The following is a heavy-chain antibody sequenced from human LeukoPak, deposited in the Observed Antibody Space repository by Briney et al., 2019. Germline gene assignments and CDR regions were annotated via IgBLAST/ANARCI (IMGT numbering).Heavy chain of an antibody. Sequence: ASVKVSCKASGYTFTSYGISWVRQAPGQGLGWMGWISAYNGNTNYAQKLQGRVTMTTDTSTSTAYMELRSLRSDDTAVYYCARSGPLYDILTGYTPGNFDYWGQGTLVTVSS. CDR1: GYTFTSYG. D-gene: IGHD3-9*01. J-gene: IGHJ4*02. CDR2: ISAYNGNT. CDR3: ARSGPLYDILTGYTPGNFDY. V-gene: IGHV1-18*01.